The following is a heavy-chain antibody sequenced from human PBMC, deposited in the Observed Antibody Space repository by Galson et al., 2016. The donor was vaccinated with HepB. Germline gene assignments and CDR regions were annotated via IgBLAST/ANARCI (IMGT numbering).Heavy chain of an antibody. CDR3: ATDRPGANSWFTFDF. J-gene: IGHJ4*02. CDR2: FQPENGET. Sequence: SVKVSCKVSGYTLSGLSLHWVRQAPGIGLEWMGGFQPENGETVSAQNFQGRVSVTQDTSTDTAYMELSSLRSEDTAVYFCATDRPGANSWFTFDFWGPGTPVTVSS. CDR1: GYTLSGLS. D-gene: IGHD6-13*01. V-gene: IGHV1-24*01.